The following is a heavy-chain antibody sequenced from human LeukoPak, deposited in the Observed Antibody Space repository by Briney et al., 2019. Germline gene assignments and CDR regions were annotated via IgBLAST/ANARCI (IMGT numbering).Heavy chain of an antibody. J-gene: IGHJ5*02. CDR2: IYYSGST. V-gene: IGHV4-30-4*08. CDR3: ASLSCSGGSCNWFDP. Sequence: KTSETLSLTCTVSGGSISSGDYYWSWIRQPPGKGLEWIGYIYYSGSTYYNPSLKSRVTISVDTSKNQFSLKLSSVTAADTAVYYCASLSCSGGSCNWFDPWGQGTLVTVSS. CDR1: GGSISSGDYY. D-gene: IGHD2-15*01.